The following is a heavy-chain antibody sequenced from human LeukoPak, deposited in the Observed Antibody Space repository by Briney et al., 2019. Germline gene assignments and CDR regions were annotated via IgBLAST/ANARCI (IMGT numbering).Heavy chain of an antibody. CDR2: INHSGST. V-gene: IGHV4-34*01. D-gene: IGHD3-3*01. CDR3: ARDLSFFDY. Sequence: SETLSLTCAVYGGSFSGYYWSWIRQPPGKGLEWIGEINHSGSTNYNPSLKSRVTMSVDTSKNQFSLKLSSVTAADTAVYYCARDLSFFDYWGQGTLVTVSS. CDR1: GGSFSGYY. J-gene: IGHJ4*02.